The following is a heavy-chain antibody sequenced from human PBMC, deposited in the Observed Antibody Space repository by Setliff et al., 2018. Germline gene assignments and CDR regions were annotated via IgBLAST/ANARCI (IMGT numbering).Heavy chain of an antibody. D-gene: IGHD3-22*01. Sequence: PSETLSLTCTVSGGSISSSSYYWGRIRQPPGKGLEWIGSIYYSGGTYYNPSLKSRVTISVDTSKNQFSLKLSSVTAADTAVYYCARLGSARYDSSGYYPDNWFDPWGQGTLVTVSS. CDR3: ARLGSARYDSSGYYPDNWFDP. CDR2: IYYSGGT. V-gene: IGHV4-39*01. J-gene: IGHJ5*02. CDR1: GGSISSSSYY.